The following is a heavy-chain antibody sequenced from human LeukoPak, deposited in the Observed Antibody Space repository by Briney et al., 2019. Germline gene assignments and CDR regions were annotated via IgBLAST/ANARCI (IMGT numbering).Heavy chain of an antibody. J-gene: IGHJ4*02. CDR1: GYTFTDYY. CDR2: INPKSGGT. Sequence: ASVKVSCKASGYTFTDYYMHWVRQAPGQGLEWMGWINPKSGGTNFAQKFQGRVTLTRDTSIRTAYMELSSLRSDDTAVYHCARSSNWSTLDYWGQGALVTVSS. V-gene: IGHV1-2*02. CDR3: ARSSNWSTLDY. D-gene: IGHD6-13*01.